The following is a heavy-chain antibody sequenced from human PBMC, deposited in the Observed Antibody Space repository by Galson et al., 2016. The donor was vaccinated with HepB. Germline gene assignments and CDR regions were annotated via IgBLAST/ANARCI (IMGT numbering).Heavy chain of an antibody. CDR2: TYYRSNWYN. CDR3: ARPDVLRFLEWLSENPGENAFDI. V-gene: IGHV6-1*01. J-gene: IGHJ3*02. CDR1: GDSVSSNRAA. Sequence: CAISGDSVSSNRAAWNWIRQSPSRGLEWLGRTYYRSNWYNDYAASVKSRITINPDTSKNQFSLKLSSVTAADTAVYYCARPDVLRFLEWLSENPGENAFDIWGQGIMVTVSS. D-gene: IGHD3-3*01.